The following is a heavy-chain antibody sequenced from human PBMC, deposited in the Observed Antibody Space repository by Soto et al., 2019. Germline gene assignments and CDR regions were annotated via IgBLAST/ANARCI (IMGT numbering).Heavy chain of an antibody. CDR3: VRNLASGGTYYFDY. CDR2: VRNKANSYTT. Sequence: EVQLVESGGGWVEPGGSLRLSCAASGFTFSDHYMDWVRQAPGKGLEWIGRVRNKANSYTTEYAASVRGRFTVSRDDSKNSLYLKMNSLKTEDTAMYYCVRNLASGGTYYFDYWGQGTLVAVSS. CDR1: GFTFSDHY. V-gene: IGHV3-72*01. J-gene: IGHJ4*02. D-gene: IGHD2-15*01.